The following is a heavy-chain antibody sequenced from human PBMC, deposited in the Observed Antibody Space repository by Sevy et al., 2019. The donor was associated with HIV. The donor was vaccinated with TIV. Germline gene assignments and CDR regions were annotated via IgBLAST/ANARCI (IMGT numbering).Heavy chain of an antibody. CDR2: INPNSGGT. D-gene: IGHD2-2*01. V-gene: IGHV1-2*02. CDR1: GYTFTGYY. J-gene: IGHJ6*02. CDR3: ARGYCSSTSCYSRLQTYYYYYYGMDV. Sequence: ASVKVSCKASGYTFTGYYMHWVRQAPGQGLEWMGWINPNSGGTNYAQKFQGRVTMTRDTSISTAYMELSRLRSDDTAVYYCARGYCSSTSCYSRLQTYYYYYYGMDVWGQGTTVTVSS.